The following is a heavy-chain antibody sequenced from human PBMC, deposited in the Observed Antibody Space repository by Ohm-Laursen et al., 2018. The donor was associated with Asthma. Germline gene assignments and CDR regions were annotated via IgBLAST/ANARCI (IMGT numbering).Heavy chain of an antibody. V-gene: IGHV3-30*04. D-gene: IGHD3-22*01. CDR2: IAYDGSNK. J-gene: IGHJ4*02. CDR1: GFTFSSYA. CDR3: ARGTGSHSAGFYSPYCDY. Sequence: SLRLSCAASGFTFSSYAMHWVRQAPGKGLEWVAGIAYDGSNKFYADSVKGRFTISRDNSKNILYLQMNSVRAEDTAVYYCARGTGSHSAGFYSPYCDYWGQGTLVTVSS.